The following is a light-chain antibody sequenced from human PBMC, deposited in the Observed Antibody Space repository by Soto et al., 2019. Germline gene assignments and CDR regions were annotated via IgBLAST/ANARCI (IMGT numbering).Light chain of an antibody. Sequence: DIQMTQSPSVISASVGDRVTITCRASQGLSTYLAWFQQKPGKVPQRLIYGASSLQSGVPSRFSGSGAGTEFTLTISSLQPEDFAMYYCIQHDGYPLTFGGGTKVEIK. CDR2: GAS. V-gene: IGKV1-17*03. CDR3: IQHDGYPLT. CDR1: QGLSTY. J-gene: IGKJ4*01.